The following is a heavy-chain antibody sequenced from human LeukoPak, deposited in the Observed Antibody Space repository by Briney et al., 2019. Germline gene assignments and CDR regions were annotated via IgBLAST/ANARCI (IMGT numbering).Heavy chain of an antibody. D-gene: IGHD1-26*01. CDR1: GFSFSNYA. J-gene: IGHJ3*02. CDR2: ISSSSTYI. Sequence: GGSLRPSCAASGFSFSNYAMNWVRQAPGKGLEWVSSISSSSTYIYYADSVKGRFTISRDNAKNSLYLQMNSLKTEDTALYYCTRGYSGVGIYAFDIWGQGTMVTVSS. CDR3: TRGYSGVGIYAFDI. V-gene: IGHV3-21*04.